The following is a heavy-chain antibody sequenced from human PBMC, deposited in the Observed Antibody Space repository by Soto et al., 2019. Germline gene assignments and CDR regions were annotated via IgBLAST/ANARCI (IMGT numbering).Heavy chain of an antibody. D-gene: IGHD3-3*01. Sequence: PGESLKISCKGSGYNFAGYWIAWVRQMPGKGLELMGIIYPSDSDTRYRPSFQGQVTISADKSISSAYLQWSSLRASDSAMSYCARGGVSTRNLDYWGKGPPVTVSS. CDR2: IYPSDSDT. V-gene: IGHV5-51*01. CDR3: ARGGVSTRNLDY. J-gene: IGHJ4*02. CDR1: GYNFAGYW.